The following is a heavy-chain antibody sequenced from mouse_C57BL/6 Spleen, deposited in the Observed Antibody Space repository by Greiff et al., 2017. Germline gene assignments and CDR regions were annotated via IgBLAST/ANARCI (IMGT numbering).Heavy chain of an antibody. CDR3: APSYYGDAMDY. CDR1: GFTFSSYG. CDR2: ISSGGSYT. J-gene: IGHJ4*01. D-gene: IGHD2-1*01. Sequence: EVKLQESGGDLVKPGGSLKLSCAASGFTFSSYGMSWVRQTPDKRLEWVATISSGGSYTYYPDSVKGRFTISRDNAKNTLYLQMSSLKSEDTAMYYCAPSYYGDAMDYWGQGTSVTVSS. V-gene: IGHV5-6*01.